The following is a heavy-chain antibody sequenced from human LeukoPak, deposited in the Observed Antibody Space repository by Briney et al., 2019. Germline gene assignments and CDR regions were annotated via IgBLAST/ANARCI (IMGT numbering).Heavy chain of an antibody. CDR3: ARHDLRGRYYDSSGSDY. V-gene: IGHV4-39*01. Sequence: PSETLSLTCTVSGGSISSSSYYWGWIRQPPGKGLEWIGSIYYSGSTYYNPSLKSRVTISVDTSKNQFSLKLSSVTAADTAVYYCARHDLRGRYYDSSGSDYWGQGTLVTVSS. J-gene: IGHJ4*02. CDR1: GGSISSSSYY. D-gene: IGHD3-22*01. CDR2: IYYSGST.